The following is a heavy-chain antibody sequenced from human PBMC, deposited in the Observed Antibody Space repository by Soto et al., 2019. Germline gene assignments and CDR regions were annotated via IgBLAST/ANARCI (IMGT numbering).Heavy chain of an antibody. D-gene: IGHD3-16*01. Sequence: ASVKVSCKASGYTFTSYGISWVRQAPGQGLEWMGWISAYNGNTNYAQKLQGRVTMTTDTSKSTAYMELRSLRSDDTAVYYCARDQGGAYIYYYGMDVWGQGTTVTVSS. V-gene: IGHV1-18*01. CDR3: ARDQGGAYIYYYGMDV. CDR1: GYTFTSYG. CDR2: ISAYNGNT. J-gene: IGHJ6*02.